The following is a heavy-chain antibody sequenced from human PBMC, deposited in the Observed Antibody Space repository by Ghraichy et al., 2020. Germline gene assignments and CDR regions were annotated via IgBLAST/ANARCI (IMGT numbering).Heavy chain of an antibody. CDR2: IYYSGST. V-gene: IGHV4-31*03. Sequence: LSLTCTVSGGSISSEGYYWTWIRQQPGKGLEWIGYIYYSGSTYYNPSLKSRVIISIDTSRNQFSLKLNSVTTADTAVYYCAREGTGYCAKGRCLGNAFDVWGQGTVVTVSS. CDR3: AREGTGYCAKGRCLGNAFDV. CDR1: GGSISSEGYY. J-gene: IGHJ3*01. D-gene: IGHD2-8*01.